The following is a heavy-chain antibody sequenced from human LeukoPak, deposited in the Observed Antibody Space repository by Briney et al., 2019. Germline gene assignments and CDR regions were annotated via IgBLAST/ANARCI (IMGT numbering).Heavy chain of an antibody. D-gene: IGHD6-19*01. CDR1: RFPLSSSA. V-gene: IGHV3-30*04. Sequence: GKSLRLSCVASRFPLSSSAMHWVRQAPGKGLEWVAFVSYDGKMTNYADSVKSRFIISRDNSKNTLFLQMNSLRPDDTALHYCTNIALAGTFDYWGQGTLVTVSS. CDR3: TNIALAGTFDY. J-gene: IGHJ4*02. CDR2: VSYDGKMT.